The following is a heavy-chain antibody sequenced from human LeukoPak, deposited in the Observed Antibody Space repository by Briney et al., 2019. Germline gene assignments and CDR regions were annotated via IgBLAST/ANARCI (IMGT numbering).Heavy chain of an antibody. CDR2: ISANGIST. J-gene: IGHJ6*02. CDR1: GFTFSSFP. CDR3: AKGSAGMDV. V-gene: IGHV3-23*01. Sequence: GGSLRLSCAASGFTFSSFPMSWVRQAPGKGLEWVSSISANGISTYYGDSVQGRFTLSRDNSKNTLYLQMNSLRAEDTAVYYCAKGSAGMDVWGQGTTVTVSS.